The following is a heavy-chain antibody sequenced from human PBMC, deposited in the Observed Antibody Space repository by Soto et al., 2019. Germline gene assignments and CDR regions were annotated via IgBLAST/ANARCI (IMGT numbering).Heavy chain of an antibody. V-gene: IGHV4-38-2*01. CDR2: IYRSGTT. J-gene: IGHJ4*02. D-gene: IGHD1-26*01. Sequence: SSETLSLTCVVSNFSISSGYYWGWIRQSPGKGLEWIASIYRSGTTSYNPSLKSRVTISVDPSKTQFSLMLTAVTAADTAVYYCARTHSGSYYSVFNYWGRGSLVTVSS. CDR1: NFSISSGYY. CDR3: ARTHSGSYYSVFNY.